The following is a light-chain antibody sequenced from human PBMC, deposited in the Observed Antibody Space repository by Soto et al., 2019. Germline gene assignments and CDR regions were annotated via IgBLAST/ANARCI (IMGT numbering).Light chain of an antibody. J-gene: IGKJ1*01. V-gene: IGKV3-15*01. CDR1: QSVSSN. CDR3: QQYNNWPPWT. CDR2: GAS. Sequence: EIVMTQSPVTLSVSPGERATLSCGASQSVSSNLAWYQQKPGQAPRLLIYGASTRATGIPARFSGSGSGTEFTLTISSLQSEDFAVHYCQQYNNWPPWTIGQGTKVEIK.